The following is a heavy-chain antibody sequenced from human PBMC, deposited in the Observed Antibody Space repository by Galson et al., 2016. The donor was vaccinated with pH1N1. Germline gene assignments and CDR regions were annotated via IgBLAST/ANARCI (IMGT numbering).Heavy chain of an antibody. CDR1: GFTFSNYW. CDR3: ARRYFDY. V-gene: IGHV3-7*01. CDR2: IKEDGCEK. Sequence: SLRISCAASGFTFSNYWMHWVRQAPGKGLEWVANIKEDGCEKYYVDSVKGRFTISRDNAKNSLYLQMNSLRAEDTAVYYCARRYFDYWGQGTLVTVSS. J-gene: IGHJ4*02.